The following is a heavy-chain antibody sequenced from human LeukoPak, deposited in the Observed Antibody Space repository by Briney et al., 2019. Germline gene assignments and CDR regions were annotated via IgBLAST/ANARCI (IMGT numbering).Heavy chain of an antibody. V-gene: IGHV1-69*04. CDR2: IIPILGIA. D-gene: IGHD6-19*01. J-gene: IGHJ4*02. CDR1: GGTFISYA. Sequence: GASVKVSCKASGGTFISYAISWVRQAPGQGLEWMGRIIPILGIANYAQKFQGRVTITAGKSTSTAYMELSSLRSEDTAVYYCAREGGWSPWYFDYWGQGTLVTVSS. CDR3: AREGGWSPWYFDY.